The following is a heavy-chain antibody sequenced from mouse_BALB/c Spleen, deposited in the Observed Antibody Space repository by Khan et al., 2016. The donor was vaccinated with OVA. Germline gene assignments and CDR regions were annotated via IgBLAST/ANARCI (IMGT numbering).Heavy chain of an antibody. CDR1: GYTFNSYY. V-gene: IGHV1S81*02. D-gene: IGHD2-2*01. Sequence: VQLQESGAELVEPGASVKLSCKASGYTFNSYYMYWVKQRPGQGLEWIGEINPNNGDANFNEKFKNKATLTVDKSSNTAFMQLSSLTSEDSAVYYCTRSGYGSFAYWGQGTLVTVSA. J-gene: IGHJ3*01. CDR2: INPNNGDA. CDR3: TRSGYGSFAY.